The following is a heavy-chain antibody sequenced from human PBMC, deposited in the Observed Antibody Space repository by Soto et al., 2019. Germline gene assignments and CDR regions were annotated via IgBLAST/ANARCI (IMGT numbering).Heavy chain of an antibody. CDR3: AKAVAGWGAFN. CDR1: GFTFSSYG. CDR2: ISGGGSNT. J-gene: IGHJ4*02. D-gene: IGHD6-19*01. Sequence: EVHLLEPGGGLVQPGGSLRLSCAASGFTFSSYGMSWVRQAPVQGLAWISAISGGGSNTFYADSVKGRFTISRDNSKNTLYLQMNSLRAEDSAVYYCAKAVAGWGAFNWGQGTLVTVSS. V-gene: IGHV3-23*01.